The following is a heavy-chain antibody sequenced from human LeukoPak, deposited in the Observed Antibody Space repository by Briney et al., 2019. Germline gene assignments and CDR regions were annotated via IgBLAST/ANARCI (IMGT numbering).Heavy chain of an antibody. CDR1: GFTFSSYA. CDR2: ISGTGGST. V-gene: IGHV3-23*01. D-gene: IGHD1-26*01. Sequence: GGSLRLSCATSGFTFSSYAMSWVRQAPGKGLEWVSVISGTGGSTSYADSVKGRFTISRDSSKNAVSLQMNSLRAEDTALYCCAKGSGSWPLPFDYWGQGILVTVSS. CDR3: AKGSGSWPLPFDY. J-gene: IGHJ4*02.